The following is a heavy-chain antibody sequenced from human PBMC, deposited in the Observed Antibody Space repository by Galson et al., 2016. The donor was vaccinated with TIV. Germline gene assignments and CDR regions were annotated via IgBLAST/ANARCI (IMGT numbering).Heavy chain of an antibody. D-gene: IGHD3-16*01. CDR1: GYSFTRNW. CDR2: IDPRDSYT. J-gene: IGHJ5*02. CDR3: ARVLSTGFDFDL. V-gene: IGHV5-10-1*01. Sequence: SGAEVKKPGESLRISCKGSGYSFTRNWITWVRQTPGKGLEWMGKIDPRDSYTNSNPSFQGHVTMSADKSITTAYLQRSSLRASATAIDYCARVLSTGFDFDLWGQGTLVTVSS.